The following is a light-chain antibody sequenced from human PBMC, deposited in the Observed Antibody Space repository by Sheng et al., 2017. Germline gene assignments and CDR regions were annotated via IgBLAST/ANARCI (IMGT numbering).Light chain of an antibody. CDR2: GKN. J-gene: IGLJ3*02. V-gene: IGLV3-19*01. CDR3: YSRDSTNYRLV. Sequence: SSELTQDPAVSVALGQTVRITCHGDSLTSHHATWYQQKPGQAPTVVIFGKNIRPSGIPDRFSGSNSGTSASLIITGTQAEDEADYYCYSRDSTNYRLVFGRGTKVAVL. CDR1: SLTSHH.